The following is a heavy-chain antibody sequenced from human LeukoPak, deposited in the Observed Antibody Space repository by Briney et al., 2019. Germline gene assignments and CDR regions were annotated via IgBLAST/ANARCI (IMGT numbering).Heavy chain of an antibody. CDR1: GYSISSGYY. D-gene: IGHD2/OR15-2a*01. CDR3: ARAFLVTFDP. Sequence: SETLSLTCTVSGYSISSGYYWGWIRQPPGKGLEWIGSIYHSGSTYYNPSLKSRVTISVDTSKNQFSLKLSSVTAADTAVYYCARAFLVTFDPWGQGTLVTVSS. J-gene: IGHJ5*02. CDR2: IYHSGST. V-gene: IGHV4-38-2*02.